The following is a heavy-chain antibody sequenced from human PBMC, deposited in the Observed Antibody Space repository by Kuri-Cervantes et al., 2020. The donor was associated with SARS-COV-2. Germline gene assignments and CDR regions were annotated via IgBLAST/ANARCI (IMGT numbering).Heavy chain of an antibody. CDR1: GGSFSGYY. V-gene: IGHV3-33*08. CDR2: IWYDGSNK. CDR3: ARDLPYYYDSSGYDFDY. J-gene: IGHJ4*02. Sequence: GGSLRLSCAVYGGSFSGYYWSWIRQPPGKGLEWVAVIWYDGSNKYYADSVKGRFTISRDNSKNTLYLQMNSLRAEDTAVYYCARDLPYYYDSSGYDFDYWGQGTLVTVSS. D-gene: IGHD3-22*01.